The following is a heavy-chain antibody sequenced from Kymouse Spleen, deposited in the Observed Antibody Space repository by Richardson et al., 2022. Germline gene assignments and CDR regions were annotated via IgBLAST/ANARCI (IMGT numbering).Heavy chain of an antibody. CDR3: ARGGITDPFDY. CDR2: IYYSGST. V-gene: IGHV4-59*01. Sequence: QVQLQESGPGLVKPSETLSLTCTVSGGSISSYYWSWIRQPPGKGLEWIGYIYYSGSTNYNPSLKSRVTISVDTSKNQFSLKLSSVTAADTAVYYCARGGITDPFDYWGQGTLVTVSS. D-gene: IGHD3-3*01,IGHD3-9*01. CDR1: GGSISSYY. J-gene: IGHJ4*02.